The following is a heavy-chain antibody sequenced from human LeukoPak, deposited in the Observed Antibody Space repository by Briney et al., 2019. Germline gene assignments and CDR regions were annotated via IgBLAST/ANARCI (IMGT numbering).Heavy chain of an antibody. CDR3: ARVEVQILSHYMDV. CDR2: IKHSGST. D-gene: IGHD2-15*01. V-gene: IGHV4-34*01. CDR1: GGSFSDYY. J-gene: IGHJ6*03. Sequence: SETLSLTCAVYGGSFSDYYWSWIRQPPGKGLEWIGEIKHSGSTNYNPSLKSRVTISVDTSKNQFSLKLNSVTAADTAVYYCARVEVQILSHYMDVWDKGTTVTVSS.